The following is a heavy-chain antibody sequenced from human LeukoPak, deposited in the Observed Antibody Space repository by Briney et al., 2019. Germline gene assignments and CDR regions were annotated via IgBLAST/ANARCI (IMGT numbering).Heavy chain of an antibody. J-gene: IGHJ4*02. D-gene: IGHD4-11*01. Sequence: GGSLRLSCAASGFTFSDFWMGWGRQAPGKGLEWVANINQGGRESYYVDSVKGRFTISRDNAKKSLFLQMNSLRAEDTAVYYCTKGRSNHYWGQGTLVSVST. CDR3: TKGRSNHY. V-gene: IGHV3-7*01. CDR2: INQGGRES. CDR1: GFTFSDFW.